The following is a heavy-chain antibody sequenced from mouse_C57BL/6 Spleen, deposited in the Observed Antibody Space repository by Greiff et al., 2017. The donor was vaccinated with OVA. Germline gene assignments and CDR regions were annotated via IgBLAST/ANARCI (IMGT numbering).Heavy chain of an antibody. Sequence: EVKLVESGPGLVKPSQSLSLTCSVTGYSITSGYYWNWIRQFPGNKLEWMGYISYDGSNNYNPSLKNRIAITRDTSKNQFFLKLNSVTTEDTATYYCARHSNYPYYAMDYWGQGTSVTVSS. J-gene: IGHJ4*01. D-gene: IGHD2-5*01. CDR1: GYSITSGYY. CDR2: ISYDGSN. V-gene: IGHV3-6*01. CDR3: ARHSNYPYYAMDY.